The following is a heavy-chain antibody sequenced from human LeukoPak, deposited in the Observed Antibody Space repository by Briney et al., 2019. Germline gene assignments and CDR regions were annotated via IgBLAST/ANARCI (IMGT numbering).Heavy chain of an antibody. J-gene: IGHJ5*02. V-gene: IGHV1-69*05. Sequence: KVSCKASGGTFSSYAISWVRQAPGQGLEWMGGIIPIFGTANYAQKFQGRVTITTDESTSTAYMELSSLRSEDTAVYYCASAPRGTIIPYELPAGPWGQGTLVTVSS. CDR3: ASAPRGTIIPYELPAGP. D-gene: IGHD2-21*01. CDR2: IIPIFGTA. CDR1: GGTFSSYA.